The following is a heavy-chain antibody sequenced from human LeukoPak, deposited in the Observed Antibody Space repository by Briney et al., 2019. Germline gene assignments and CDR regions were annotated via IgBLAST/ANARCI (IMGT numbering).Heavy chain of an antibody. CDR1: GGSFSGYY. V-gene: IGHV4-34*01. CDR3: AREAYYYDRGFDP. J-gene: IGHJ5*02. Sequence: PSETLSLTCAVYGGSFSGYYWSWIRQPPGKGLEWIGEINHSGSTNYNPSLKSRVTISVDTSKNQFSLKLSSVTAADTAVYYCAREAYYYDRGFDPWGQGTLVTVSS. CDR2: INHSGST. D-gene: IGHD3-22*01.